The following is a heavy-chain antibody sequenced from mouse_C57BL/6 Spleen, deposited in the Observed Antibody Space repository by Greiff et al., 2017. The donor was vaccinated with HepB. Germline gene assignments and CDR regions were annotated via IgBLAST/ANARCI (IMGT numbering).Heavy chain of an antibody. CDR3: ARRGGYSYYFDY. J-gene: IGHJ2*01. CDR2: IYPGSGNT. D-gene: IGHD2-3*01. Sequence: QVQLQQSGAELVRPGASVKLSCKASGYTFPDYYINWVKQRPGQGLEWIARIYPGSGNTYYNEKFKGKATLTAEKSSSTAYMQLSSLTSEDSAVYFCARRGGYSYYFDYWGQGTTLTVSS. CDR1: GYTFPDYY. V-gene: IGHV1-76*01.